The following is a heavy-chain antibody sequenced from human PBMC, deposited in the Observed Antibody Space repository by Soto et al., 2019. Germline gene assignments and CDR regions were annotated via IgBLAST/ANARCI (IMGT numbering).Heavy chain of an antibody. J-gene: IGHJ4*02. CDR2: IFPLTDIP. CDR1: GGTFRNYP. CDR3: ARGPLVVLNYFES. V-gene: IGHV1-69*02. Sequence: QVQLVQSGTEVKKPGSSVKVSCKASGGTFRNYPINWVRQAPGQGLEWMGSIFPLTDIPDYAQNFQARLTSSADKSARTAYMELSSLTSDDTAMYFCARGPLVVLNYFESCGQGALVTVSS.